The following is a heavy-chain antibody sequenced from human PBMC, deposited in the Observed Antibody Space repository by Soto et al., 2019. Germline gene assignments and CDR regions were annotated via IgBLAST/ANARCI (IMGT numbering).Heavy chain of an antibody. V-gene: IGHV3-11*01. Sequence: GGSLRRSCSAFGFTFIDYDVSWIRKAPWKGLEWVSYISSSGSTIYYADSVKGRFTISRDNAKNSLYLQMNSLRAEDTAVFYCARERLNYYDSSGYLPYWGQGTLVTVSS. CDR2: ISSSGSTI. CDR3: ARERLNYYDSSGYLPY. D-gene: IGHD3-22*01. CDR1: GFTFIDYD. J-gene: IGHJ4*02.